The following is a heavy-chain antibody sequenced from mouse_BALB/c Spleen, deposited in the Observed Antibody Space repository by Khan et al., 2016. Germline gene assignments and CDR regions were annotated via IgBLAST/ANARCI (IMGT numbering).Heavy chain of an antibody. V-gene: IGHV5-17*02. CDR1: GFTFSSFG. Sequence: EVELVESGGGLVQPGGSRKLSCAASGFTFSSFGMHWVRQAPEKGLEWVAYISSGSSTIYYADTVKGRFTISRDNPNNTPFLPMTSLRSEESAMFYGARKGAWNSYAMDYGGQGTSVTVSS. J-gene: IGHJ4*01. CDR3: ARKGAWNSYAMDY. CDR2: ISSGSSTI.